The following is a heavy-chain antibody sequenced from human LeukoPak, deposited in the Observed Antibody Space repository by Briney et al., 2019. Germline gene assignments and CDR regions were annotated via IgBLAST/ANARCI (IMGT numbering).Heavy chain of an antibody. CDR2: IKSKTDGGTS. V-gene: IGHV3-15*01. J-gene: IGHJ4*02. Sequence: KPGGSLRLSCAASGFTLSNAWMSWVRQGPGKGVEWVGRIKSKTDGGTSDYAAPVKGRFTISRDDSKNTLYLQMNSLKTEDTAVYYCTTTLEVEYSGSAGDYWGQGTLVTVSS. D-gene: IGHD1-26*01. CDR3: TTTLEVEYSGSAGDY. CDR1: GFTLSNAW.